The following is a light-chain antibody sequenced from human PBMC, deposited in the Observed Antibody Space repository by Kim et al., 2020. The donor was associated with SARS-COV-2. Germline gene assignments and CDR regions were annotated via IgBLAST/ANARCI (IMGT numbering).Light chain of an antibody. Sequence: LTCTLRSGINVGTYRIYWYRQRPGSPPQYLLRYKSDSDKQQGSGVPSPFSGSKDASANAGILLISGLQSEDEADYYCMISHNGAWVFGGGTQLTVL. J-gene: IGLJ3*02. CDR2: YKSDSDK. CDR1: SGINVGTYR. CDR3: MISHNGAWV. V-gene: IGLV5-45*02.